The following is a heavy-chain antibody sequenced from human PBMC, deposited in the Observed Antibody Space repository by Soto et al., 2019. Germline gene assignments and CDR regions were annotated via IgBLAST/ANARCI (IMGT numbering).Heavy chain of an antibody. CDR2: ISAYNGNT. CDR1: GYTFTSYG. J-gene: IGHJ4*02. V-gene: IGHV1-18*01. Sequence: QVQLVQSGAEVKKPGASVKVSCKASGYTFTSYGISWVRQAPGQGLEWMGWISAYNGNTNYAQKLQGRVTMTTDTTTSTGNMELRTRRYDDTAVDYCARELIYGSGSYYWGQGDLVTVSS. CDR3: ARELIYGSGSYY. D-gene: IGHD3-10*01.